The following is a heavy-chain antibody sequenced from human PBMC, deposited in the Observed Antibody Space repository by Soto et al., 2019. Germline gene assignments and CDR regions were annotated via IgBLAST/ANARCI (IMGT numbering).Heavy chain of an antibody. J-gene: IGHJ2*01. V-gene: IGHV4-4*07. CDR2: LYASGTT. CDR3: TLCATAGYFDL. CDR1: GGSISDYY. Sequence: QVQLRESGPGLVKPSETLSLTCNVSGGSISDYYWCWIRQPAGKGLEWIGRLYASGTTDYNPSLRGRVTMSVDTSKNLFSLRLNSVTAADTAVYYCTLCATAGYFDLWGRGTLVTVSS.